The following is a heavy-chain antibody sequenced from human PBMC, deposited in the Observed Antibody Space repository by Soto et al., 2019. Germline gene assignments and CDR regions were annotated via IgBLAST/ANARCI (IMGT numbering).Heavy chain of an antibody. V-gene: IGHV4-39*01. J-gene: IGHJ5*02. CDR1: GGSISSSSYY. CDR2: IYYSGST. D-gene: IGHD6-13*01. CDR3: ARHYSSSWYSGFVDWFDP. Sequence: QLQLQESGPGLVKPSETLSLTCTVSGGSISSSSYYWGWIRQPPGKGLEWIGSIYYSGSTYYNPSLKSRLTISVDTSKCQFSPKLSPVTAADTAVYYCARHYSSSWYSGFVDWFDPWGQGTLVTVSS.